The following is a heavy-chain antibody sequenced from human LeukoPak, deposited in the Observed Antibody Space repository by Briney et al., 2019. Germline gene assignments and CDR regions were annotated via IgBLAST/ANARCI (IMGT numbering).Heavy chain of an antibody. CDR1: GFTFSDYR. V-gene: IGHV3-7*01. D-gene: IGHD6-6*01. Sequence: GGSLRLSCTVSGFTFSDYRKTWVRQAPGKGPEWVANIKRDGSQRYDVASVRGRSTISRDNAKNSLFLQMNGLRAEDTAVYYCARRGGSSSRRSPIDYWGQGTLVTVSS. J-gene: IGHJ4*02. CDR2: IKRDGSQR. CDR3: ARRGGSSSRRSPIDY.